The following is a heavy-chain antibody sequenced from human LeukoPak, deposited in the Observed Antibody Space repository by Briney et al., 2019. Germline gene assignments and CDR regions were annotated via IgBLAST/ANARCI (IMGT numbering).Heavy chain of an antibody. CDR3: ARGLGGLYYFDY. J-gene: IGHJ4*02. CDR2: IDTAGDT. CDR1: GFTFSSYD. D-gene: IGHD4-11*01. Sequence: PGGSLRLSCAASGFTFSSYDMHWVRQVTGKGLEWVSGIDTAGDTYYPDSVKGRFTMSRENAKNSLYLQMNSLRVEDTAVYYCARGLGGLYYFDYWGQGALVTVSS. V-gene: IGHV3-13*01.